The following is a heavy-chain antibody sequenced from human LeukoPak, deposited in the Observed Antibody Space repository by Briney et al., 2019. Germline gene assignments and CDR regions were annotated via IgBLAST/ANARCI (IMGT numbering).Heavy chain of an antibody. J-gene: IGHJ4*02. CDR1: GFTFSSYG. Sequence: PGGSLRLSCAASGFTFSSYGMHWVRQAPGKGLEWVAVIWYDGSNKYYADSVKGRFTISRDNSKNTLYLQMNSLRAEDTAVYYCARDFRYGDYYYFDYWGQGTLVTVSS. CDR2: IWYDGSNK. D-gene: IGHD4-17*01. CDR3: ARDFRYGDYYYFDY. V-gene: IGHV3-33*01.